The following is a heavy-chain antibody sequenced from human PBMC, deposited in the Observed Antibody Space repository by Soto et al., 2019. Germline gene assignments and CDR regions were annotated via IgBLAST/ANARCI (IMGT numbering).Heavy chain of an antibody. CDR2: ISSSSSYI. CDR3: TRTYGSGWYGGWFDP. J-gene: IGHJ5*02. CDR1: GFTFSSYS. V-gene: IGHV3-21*01. D-gene: IGHD6-19*01. Sequence: EVQLVESGGGLVKPGGSLRLSCAASGFTFSSYSMNWVRQAPGKGLEWVSSISSSSSYIYYVDSVKGRFTISRDNAENSLYLQMNSLRAEDTAVYYCTRTYGSGWYGGWFDPWGPGTLVTVSS.